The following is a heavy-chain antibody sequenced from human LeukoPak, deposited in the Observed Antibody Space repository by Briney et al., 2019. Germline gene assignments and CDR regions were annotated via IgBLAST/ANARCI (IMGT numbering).Heavy chain of an antibody. V-gene: IGHV4-59*01. Sequence: PSETLSLTCTVSGGSISSYYWSWIRQPPGKGLEWIGYIYYSGSTNYNPSLKSRVTISVDTSKNQFSLKLSSVTAADTAVYYCARNYGRQGWFDPWGQGTLVTVSS. CDR3: ARNYGRQGWFDP. J-gene: IGHJ5*02. CDR2: IYYSGST. CDR1: GGSISSYY. D-gene: IGHD4-17*01.